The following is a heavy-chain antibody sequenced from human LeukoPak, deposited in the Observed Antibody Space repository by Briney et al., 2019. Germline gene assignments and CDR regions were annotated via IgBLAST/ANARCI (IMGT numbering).Heavy chain of an antibody. V-gene: IGHV3-7*01. CDR3: ARDHYYDSSGYYY. J-gene: IGHJ4*02. D-gene: IGHD3-22*01. CDR2: IKQDGSEE. CDR1: GFTFSSYW. Sequence: GGSLRLSCAASGFTFSSYWMSWVRQAPGKGLEWVANIKQDGSEEYYVDSVKGRFTISRDNAKNSLYLQMNSLRAEDTAVYYCARDHYYDSSGYYYWGQGTLVTVSS.